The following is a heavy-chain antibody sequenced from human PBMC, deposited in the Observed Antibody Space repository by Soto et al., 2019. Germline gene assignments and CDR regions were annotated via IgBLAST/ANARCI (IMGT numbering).Heavy chain of an antibody. CDR2: IYYSGST. Sequence: QVQLQESGPGLVNTSETLSLTFSVSGGSVSSGSYYWSWIRQPPGKGLEWIGYIYYSGSTNYNPSLKRRVTISVDTSKNQFSLKLSSVTAADTAVYYCARYVTVTRVSDYWCQGTMVTVSS. V-gene: IGHV4-61*01. CDR3: ARYVTVTRVSDY. D-gene: IGHD4-17*01. J-gene: IGHJ4*02. CDR1: GGSVSSGSYY.